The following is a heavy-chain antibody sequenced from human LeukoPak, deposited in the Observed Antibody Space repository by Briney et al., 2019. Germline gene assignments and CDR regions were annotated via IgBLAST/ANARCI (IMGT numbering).Heavy chain of an antibody. J-gene: IGHJ4*02. CDR3: AKEYSSGWPEVSFDY. CDR1: GFTFSSYG. CDR2: IRYDGSNK. V-gene: IGHV3-30*02. D-gene: IGHD6-19*01. Sequence: GGSLRLSCAASGFTFSSYGMHWVRQAPGKGLEWVAFIRYDGSNKYYADSVEGRFTISRDNSKNTLYLQMNSLRAEDTAVYYCAKEYSSGWPEVSFDYWGQGTLVTVSS.